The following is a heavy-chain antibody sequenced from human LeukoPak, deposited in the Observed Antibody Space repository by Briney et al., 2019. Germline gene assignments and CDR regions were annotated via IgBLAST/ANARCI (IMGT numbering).Heavy chain of an antibody. CDR1: GYIFTDYY. Sequence: ASVKVSCKASGYIFTDYYMHWVRQAPGQGLEWMGRINPNNGGTYYSQKFQGRVTMTRDTSITTAYMELSRLRSDGTAVYYCARAPAYCGGDCYFYWGQGTLVTVSS. CDR3: ARAPAYCGGDCYFY. D-gene: IGHD2-21*02. J-gene: IGHJ4*02. CDR2: INPNNGGT. V-gene: IGHV1-2*06.